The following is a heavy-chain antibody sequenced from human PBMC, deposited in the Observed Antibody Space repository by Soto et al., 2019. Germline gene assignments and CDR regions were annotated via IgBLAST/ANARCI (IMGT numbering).Heavy chain of an antibody. J-gene: IGHJ4*02. D-gene: IGHD1-1*01. CDR3: THNHNDAFDY. V-gene: IGHV3-15*01. CDR2: IKSKTDGGTT. CDR1: GFTFSNAW. Sequence: EVQLVESGGGLVMPGGSLRLSCAASGFTFSNAWLSWVRQAPGKGLEWVGRIKSKTDGGTTDYAAPVKGRFTISRDDSKNTLYLQMSTLKTEDTALYYCTHNHNDAFDYWGQGTLVTVSS.